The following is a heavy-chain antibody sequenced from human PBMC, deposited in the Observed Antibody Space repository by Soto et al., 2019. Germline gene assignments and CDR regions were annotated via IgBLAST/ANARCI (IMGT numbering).Heavy chain of an antibody. D-gene: IGHD3-10*01. CDR2: ISGSGGST. CDR1: GFTFSSYA. V-gene: IGHV3-23*01. J-gene: IGHJ3*02. Sequence: VQLLESGGGLVQPGGSLRLSCAASGFTFSSYAMSWVRQAPGKGLEWVSAISGSGGSTYYADSVKGRFTISRDNSKNTLYLQMNSLRAEDTAVYYCAILLVRGPDAFDIWGQGTMVTVSS. CDR3: AILLVRGPDAFDI.